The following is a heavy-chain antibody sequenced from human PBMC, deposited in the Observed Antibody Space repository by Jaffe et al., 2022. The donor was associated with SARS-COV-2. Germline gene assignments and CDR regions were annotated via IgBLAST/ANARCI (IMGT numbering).Heavy chain of an antibody. D-gene: IGHD3-22*01. CDR3: ARDGFYYDSSGSRGYHYSMDV. CDR2: IYYSGST. Sequence: QVQLQESGPGLVKPSQTLSLTCSVSGGSISSSNYYWSWIRQYPGKGLEWIGYIYYSGSTYYNPSLLSRVTISIDTSENQFSLELSSVTAADTAVYYCARDGFYYDSSGSRGYHYSMDVWGQGTTVTVSS. J-gene: IGHJ6*02. V-gene: IGHV4-31*03. CDR1: GGSISSSNYY.